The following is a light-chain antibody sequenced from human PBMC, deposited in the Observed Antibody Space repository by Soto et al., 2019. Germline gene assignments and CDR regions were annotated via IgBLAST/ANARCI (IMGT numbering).Light chain of an antibody. CDR2: GAS. J-gene: IGKJ1*01. V-gene: IGKV3-15*01. CDR1: QDISSN. CDR3: QQYDNWPRT. Sequence: ENVMTQSPTTVSVTPGERGTLSCRASQDISSNLAWYQQKPGQTPRLLIHGASTRATGIPARFSGSGSGTRFTLTIASLQSEDFAVYYCQQYDNWPRTFGQGTKVDIK.